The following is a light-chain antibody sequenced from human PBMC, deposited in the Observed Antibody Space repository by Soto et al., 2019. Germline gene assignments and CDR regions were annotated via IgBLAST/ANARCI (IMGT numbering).Light chain of an antibody. CDR1: QSISTN. CDR3: HQYNNWPPWT. CDR2: AAS. J-gene: IGKJ1*01. Sequence: EIVMTQSPATLSVSPGERVILSCRASQSISTNLAWYQYIPGQAPRLLIYAASTRATGIPARFSDSGSGTDFTLSITSLQSEDYAVYYCHQYNNWPPWTFGQGTKVEIK. V-gene: IGKV3-15*01.